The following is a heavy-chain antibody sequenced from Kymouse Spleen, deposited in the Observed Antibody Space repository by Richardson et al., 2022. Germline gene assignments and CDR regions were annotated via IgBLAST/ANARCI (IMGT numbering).Heavy chain of an antibody. CDR3: ARQDYGSGSYYPYYYYYGMDV. CDR1: GGSISSSSYY. V-gene: IGHV4-39*01. J-gene: IGHJ6*02. D-gene: IGHD3-10*01. CDR2: IYYSGST. Sequence: QLQLQESGPGLVKPSETLSLTCTVSGGSISSSSYYWGWIRQPPGKGLEWIGSIYYSGSTYYNPSLKSRVTISVDTSKNQFSLKLSSVTAADTAVYYCARQDYGSGSYYPYYYYYGMDVWGQGTTVTVSS.